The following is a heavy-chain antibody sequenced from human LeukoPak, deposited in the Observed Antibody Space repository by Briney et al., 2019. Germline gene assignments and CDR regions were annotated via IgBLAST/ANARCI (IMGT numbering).Heavy chain of an antibody. CDR1: GFTFSSYS. CDR3: ARVRYCTNGVCLDAFDI. J-gene: IGHJ3*02. V-gene: IGHV3-21*01. D-gene: IGHD2-8*01. Sequence: PGGSLRLSCAASGFTFSSYSMNWVRQAPGKGLEWVSSISSSSSYIYYADSVKGRFTISRDNAKNSLYLQMNSLRAEDTAVYYCARVRYCTNGVCLDAFDIWGQGTMVTVSS. CDR2: ISSSSSYI.